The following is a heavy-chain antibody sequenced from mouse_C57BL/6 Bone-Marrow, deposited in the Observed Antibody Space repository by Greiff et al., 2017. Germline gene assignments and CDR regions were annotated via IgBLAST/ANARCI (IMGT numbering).Heavy chain of an antibody. J-gene: IGHJ4*01. CDR3: ARDYGNLYYAMDY. Sequence: VQLQQSGPELVKPGASVKISCKASGYTFTDYYMHWVKQSPGKSLEWIGDINPNNGGTSYNQKFKGKATLTVDKSSSTAYMELRSLTSEDSAVYYCARDYGNLYYAMDYWGQGTSVTVSS. V-gene: IGHV1-26*01. D-gene: IGHD2-1*01. CDR1: GYTFTDYY. CDR2: INPNNGGT.